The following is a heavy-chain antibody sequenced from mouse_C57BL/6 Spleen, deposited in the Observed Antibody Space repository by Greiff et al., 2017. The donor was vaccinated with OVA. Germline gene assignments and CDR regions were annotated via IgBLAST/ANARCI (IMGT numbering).Heavy chain of an antibody. V-gene: IGHV1-64*01. Sequence: QVQLQQSGAELVKPGASVKLSCKASGYTFTSYWMHWVKQRPGQGLEWIGMIHPNSGSTNYNEKFKSKATLTVDKSSSTAYMQLSSLTSEDSAVYYCAKKEDYGSSWYFDVWGTGTTVTVSS. CDR3: AKKEDYGSSWYFDV. CDR2: IHPNSGST. D-gene: IGHD1-1*01. J-gene: IGHJ1*03. CDR1: GYTFTSYW.